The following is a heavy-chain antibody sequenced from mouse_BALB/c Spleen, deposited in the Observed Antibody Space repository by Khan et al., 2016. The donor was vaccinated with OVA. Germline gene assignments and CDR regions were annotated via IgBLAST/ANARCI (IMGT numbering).Heavy chain of an antibody. V-gene: IGHV9-4*02. Sequence: QIQLVQSGPELQKPGESVRISCKASGYTFTTDGMQWVQQLPGKGLKWIGWIITHSGVPNSAEDFKGRFAFSLETSANPAYLQITNLKNEDTATDFCARERAADYRSDSGAMEYWGQGTSVTVSS. J-gene: IGHJ4*01. CDR3: ARERAADYRSDSGAMEY. CDR1: GYTFTTDG. CDR2: IITHSGVP. D-gene: IGHD2-12*01.